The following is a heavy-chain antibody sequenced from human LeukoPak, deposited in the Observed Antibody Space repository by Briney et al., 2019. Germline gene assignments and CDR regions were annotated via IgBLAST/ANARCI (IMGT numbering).Heavy chain of an antibody. CDR3: AKGRGTTGTTRGPVDY. CDR1: GFTFSNYG. CDR2: MSYDGSNK. V-gene: IGHV3-30*18. J-gene: IGHJ4*02. Sequence: GGSLRLSCAASGFTFSNYGMHWVRQAPGKGLEWVAVMSYDGSNKYYADSVKGRFTISRDNSKNTLYLQMNSLRAEDTAVYYCAKGRGTTGTTRGPVDYWGQGSLVTVSS. D-gene: IGHD1-1*01.